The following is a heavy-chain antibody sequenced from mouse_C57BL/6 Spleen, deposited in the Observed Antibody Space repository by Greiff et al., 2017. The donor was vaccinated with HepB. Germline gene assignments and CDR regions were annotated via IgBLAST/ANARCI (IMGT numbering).Heavy chain of an antibody. CDR3: ARDWDDDYFDY. CDR2: ISDGGSYT. D-gene: IGHD4-1*01. Sequence: EVMLVESGGGLVKPGGSLKLSCAASGFTFSSYAMSWVRQTPEKRLEWVATISDGGSYTYYPDNVKGRFTISRDNAKNNLYLQMSHLKSEDTAMYYCARDWDDDYFDYWGQGTTLTVSS. CDR1: GFTFSSYA. J-gene: IGHJ2*01. V-gene: IGHV5-4*01.